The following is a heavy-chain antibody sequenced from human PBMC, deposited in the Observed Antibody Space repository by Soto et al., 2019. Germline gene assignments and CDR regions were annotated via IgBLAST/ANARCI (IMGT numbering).Heavy chain of an antibody. Sequence: GVSLRLSCVASGLTFSSYSMNWVRQAPGKGLEWVSYISSTTNTIYYADSVKGRFTISRDNAKNSLYLQMNSLTDEDTAVYYCARAKYSENYRYYYYGMDVWGQGTTVTVSS. CDR1: GLTFSSYS. CDR2: ISSTTNTI. D-gene: IGHD1-26*01. V-gene: IGHV3-48*02. CDR3: ARAKYSENYRYYYYGMDV. J-gene: IGHJ6*01.